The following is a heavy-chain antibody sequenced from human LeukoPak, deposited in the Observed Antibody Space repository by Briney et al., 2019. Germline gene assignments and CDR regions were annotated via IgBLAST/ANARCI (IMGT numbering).Heavy chain of an antibody. V-gene: IGHV4-34*01. CDR3: ARRSSWTNYEYFQH. J-gene: IGHJ1*01. Sequence: PSETLSLTCAAYGGSFSGYYWSWIRQPPGKGLEWIGEINHSGCTNYNPSLKSRVTISVDTSKNQFSLKLSSVTAADTAVYYCARRSSWTNYEYFQHWGQGTLVTVSS. D-gene: IGHD6-13*01. CDR2: INHSGCT. CDR1: GGSFSGYY.